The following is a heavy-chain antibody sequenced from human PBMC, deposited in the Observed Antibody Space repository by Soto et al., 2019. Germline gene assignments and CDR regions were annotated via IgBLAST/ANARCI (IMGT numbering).Heavy chain of an antibody. J-gene: IGHJ5*02. Sequence: PSETLSLTCSVSGAALNSGNYYWIWIRQVPGKGLEWIGHIYVTGAADYNPSLRDRITISQDTSERQFSLNLRLVTAADTAVYYCARLRIATNNYKWFDPWGQGTLVTVSS. CDR2: IYVTGAA. D-gene: IGHD2-21*01. CDR3: ARLRIATNNYKWFDP. V-gene: IGHV4-31*03. CDR1: GAALNSGNYY.